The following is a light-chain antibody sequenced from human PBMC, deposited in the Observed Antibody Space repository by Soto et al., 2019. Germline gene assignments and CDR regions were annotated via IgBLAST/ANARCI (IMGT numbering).Light chain of an antibody. CDR1: QSISSW. Sequence: DIQMTQSPSTLSASVGDGVTITCRASQSISSWLAWYQQKPGKAPKLLIYDASSLESGVPSRFSGSGSGTEFTVTVSSLQPDDFATYYFQQYNSYSRTFGQGTKVELK. J-gene: IGKJ1*01. CDR2: DAS. V-gene: IGKV1-5*01. CDR3: QQYNSYSRT.